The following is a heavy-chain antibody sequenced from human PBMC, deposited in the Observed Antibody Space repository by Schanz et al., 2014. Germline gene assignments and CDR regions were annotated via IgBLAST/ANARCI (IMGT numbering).Heavy chain of an antibody. CDR2: INPSGGST. CDR1: GYTFTSYY. J-gene: IGHJ4*02. Sequence: QVQLVQSGAEVKKPGASVKVSCKASGYTFTSYYMHWVRQAPGQGLEWMGIINPSGGSTSYAQKFQGRVSMTADKSTSTAYMVLSGLTHEDTATYYCARDAADFLAGYYLDTWGQGTLVVVSS. CDR3: ARDAADFLAGYYLDT. D-gene: IGHD3-9*01. V-gene: IGHV1-46*01.